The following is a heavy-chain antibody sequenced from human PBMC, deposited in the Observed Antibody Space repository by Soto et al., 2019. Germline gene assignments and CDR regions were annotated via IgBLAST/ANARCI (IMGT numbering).Heavy chain of an antibody. CDR2: IYYSGST. CDR1: GDSICSYY. CDR3: ARLGLYYYDSSGTYWAFDI. V-gene: IGHV4-59*01. D-gene: IGHD3-22*01. J-gene: IGHJ3*02. Sequence: SETLSLTCTVSGDSICSYYWGGIRKPPGKGLEWIGYIYYSGSTNYDPSLKSRVTISVDTSKNQFSLKLSSVTAADTAVYYCARLGLYYYDSSGTYWAFDIWGQGTMVTVSS.